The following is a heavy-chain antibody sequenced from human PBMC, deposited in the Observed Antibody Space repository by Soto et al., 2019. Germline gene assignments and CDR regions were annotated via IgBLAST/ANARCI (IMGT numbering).Heavy chain of an antibody. J-gene: IGHJ4*02. D-gene: IGHD6-13*01. V-gene: IGHV4-31*03. CDR3: AREYSSSWSRYFDY. Sequence: PSETLSLTCTVSGGSISSGGYYWSWIRQHPGKGLEWIGYIYYSGSTYYNPSLKSRVTISVDTSKNQFSLRLSSVTAADTAVYYCAREYSSSWSRYFDYWGQGTLVTVSS. CDR1: GGSISSGGYY. CDR2: IYYSGST.